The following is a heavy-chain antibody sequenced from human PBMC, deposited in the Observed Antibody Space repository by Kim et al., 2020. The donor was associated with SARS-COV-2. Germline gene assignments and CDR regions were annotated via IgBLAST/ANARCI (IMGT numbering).Heavy chain of an antibody. CDR3: ESFDY. V-gene: IGHV3-30*02. CDR1: GFTFYAYG. Sequence: GGSLRLSCAASGFTFYAYGMHWVRQAPGKGLEWVAGIRSDGSDKYYADSVKGRFTISRDNSKNMLFLQMNSLRAEDTAVYYCESFDYWGQGTPVTVSS. J-gene: IGHJ4*02. CDR2: IRSDGSDK.